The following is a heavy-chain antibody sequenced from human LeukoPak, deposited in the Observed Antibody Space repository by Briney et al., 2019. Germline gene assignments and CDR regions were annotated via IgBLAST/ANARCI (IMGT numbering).Heavy chain of an antibody. V-gene: IGHV4-34*01. Sequence: SETLSLTCAFYGGSFSSYYWTWIRQPPGKGLEWIGEINHSGSTNYNPSLESRVIISIDTSKNQFSLQLGSVTAADTAVYYCARNHNWNFDYWGQGSLVPVSS. CDR2: INHSGST. CDR3: ARNHNWNFDY. J-gene: IGHJ4*02. CDR1: GGSFSSYY. D-gene: IGHD1-20*01.